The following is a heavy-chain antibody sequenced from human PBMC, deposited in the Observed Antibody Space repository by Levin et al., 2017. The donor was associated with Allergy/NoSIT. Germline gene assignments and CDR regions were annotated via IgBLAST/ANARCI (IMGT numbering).Heavy chain of an antibody. CDR1: GFTFSSFA. J-gene: IGHJ5*02. Sequence: GGSLRLSCAASGFTFSSFAMHWVRQAPGKGLEWVAVISFDGSNKDCADSVKGRFTISRDNSKNTLYLQMNSLRDEDAAVYYCARGRGSMARETTRFDPWGQGTLVTVSS. D-gene: IGHD3-10*01. V-gene: IGHV3-30-3*01. CDR3: ARGRGSMARETTRFDP. CDR2: ISFDGSNK.